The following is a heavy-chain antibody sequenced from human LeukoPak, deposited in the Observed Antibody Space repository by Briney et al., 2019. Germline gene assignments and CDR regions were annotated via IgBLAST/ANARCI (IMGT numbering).Heavy chain of an antibody. CDR1: GFTFSSYW. D-gene: IGHD4/OR15-4a*01. J-gene: IGHJ4*02. V-gene: IGHV3-74*01. CDR2: INSDGSST. CDR3: ARRAGAYSHPYDY. Sequence: GGSLRLSCAASGFTFSSYWMHWVRQAPGKGLVWVSRINSDGSSTSYADSVRGRFTISRDNAKNTLYLQMNSLRAEDTAVYYCARRAGAYSHPYDYWGQGTLVTVSS.